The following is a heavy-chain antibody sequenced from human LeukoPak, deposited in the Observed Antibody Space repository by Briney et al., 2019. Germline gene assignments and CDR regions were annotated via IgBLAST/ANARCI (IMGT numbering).Heavy chain of an antibody. Sequence: GGSLRLSCAASGFTFSSYAMSWVRQAPGKGLEWVSAISGSGGNTYYADSVKGRFTISRDNSKNTLYLQMNSLRAEDTAVYYCAKDATIDFWSGYYEGAYYFDYWGQGTLVTVSS. V-gene: IGHV3-23*01. CDR2: ISGSGGNT. D-gene: IGHD3-3*01. CDR1: GFTFSSYA. J-gene: IGHJ4*02. CDR3: AKDATIDFWSGYYEGAYYFDY.